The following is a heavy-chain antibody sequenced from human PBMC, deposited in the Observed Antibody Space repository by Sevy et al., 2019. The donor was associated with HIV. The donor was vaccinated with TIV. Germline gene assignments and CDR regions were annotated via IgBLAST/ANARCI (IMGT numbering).Heavy chain of an antibody. J-gene: IGHJ4*02. CDR3: ARDFTMVRGVIITGYYFDY. D-gene: IGHD3-10*01. CDR1: GFTFSSYA. CDR2: ISYDGSNK. Sequence: GGSLRLSCAASGFTFSSYAMHWVRQAPGKGLEWVAVISYDGSNKYYADSVKGRFTISRDNSKNTLYLQMNSLRAEDTAVYYCARDFTMVRGVIITGYYFDYWGQGTLVTVPS. V-gene: IGHV3-30-3*01.